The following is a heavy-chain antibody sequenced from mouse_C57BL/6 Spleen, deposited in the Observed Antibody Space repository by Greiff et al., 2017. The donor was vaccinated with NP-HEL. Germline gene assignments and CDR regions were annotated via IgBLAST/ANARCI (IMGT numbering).Heavy chain of an antibody. CDR3: ARRYYSNLGNAMDY. CDR2: IYPGDGDT. Sequence: VKLMESGAELVKPGASVKISCKASGYAFSSYWMNWVKQRPGKGLEWIGQIYPGDGDTNYNGKFKGKATLTADKSSSTAYMQLSSLTSEDSAVYFCARRYYSNLGNAMDYWGQGTSVTVSS. CDR1: GYAFSSYW. J-gene: IGHJ4*01. D-gene: IGHD2-5*01. V-gene: IGHV1-80*01.